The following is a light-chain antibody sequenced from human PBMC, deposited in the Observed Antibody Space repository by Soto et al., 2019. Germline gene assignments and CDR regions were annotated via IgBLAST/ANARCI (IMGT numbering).Light chain of an antibody. CDR2: TAS. V-gene: IGKV1-39*01. CDR3: QQSDSPPFT. Sequence: DIQMTQSPSSLSASVGDRVTITCRASQTITNYLNWYQQKPGKAPKLLIYTASSLQSGVPSRFSGSGSGTDFTLTITSLQPEDFATYYCQQSDSPPFTFGQGTNLEIK. CDR1: QTITNY. J-gene: IGKJ2*01.